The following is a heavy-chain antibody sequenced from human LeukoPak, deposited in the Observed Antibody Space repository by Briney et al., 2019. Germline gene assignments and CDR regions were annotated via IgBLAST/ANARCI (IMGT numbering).Heavy chain of an antibody. D-gene: IGHD2-15*01. Sequence: SETLSLTCAVYGGSFSGYYWSWIRQPPGKGLEWIGEINHSGSTNYNPSLKSRVTISVDTSKNQFSLKLSSVTAADTAVYYCARGSGSSFDYWGQGTLVTVSS. CDR1: GGSFSGYY. V-gene: IGHV4-34*01. CDR2: INHSGST. J-gene: IGHJ4*02. CDR3: ARGSGSSFDY.